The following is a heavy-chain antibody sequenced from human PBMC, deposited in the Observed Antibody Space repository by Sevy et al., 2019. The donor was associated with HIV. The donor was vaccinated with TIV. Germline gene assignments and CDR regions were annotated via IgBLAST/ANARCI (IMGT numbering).Heavy chain of an antibody. CDR3: ATGLGLYYYYAMDV. CDR1: GFNFDDYA. V-gene: IGHV3-9*03. CDR2: ISWNSGSI. J-gene: IGHJ6*02. Sequence: GGSLRLSCAASGFNFDDYAMHWVRQAPGKGLEWVSGISWNSGSIGYADSVKGRFTISRDNAKKSLFLQMNSLRTEDMALYYFATGLGLYYYYAMDVWGQGTTVTVSS.